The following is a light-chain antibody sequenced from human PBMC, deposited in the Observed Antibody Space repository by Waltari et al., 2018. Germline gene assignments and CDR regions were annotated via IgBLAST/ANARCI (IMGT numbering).Light chain of an antibody. CDR1: QSLLHIDGNTS. CDR3: MQATHLPLT. Sequence: DVVMNPSPLSLLVTLGQPASISCRSSQSLLHIDGNTSLNWIQQRPGQSPRRLIYKVFNRDSGVPDRFSGSGSGTDFTLKISRVEAEDVGVYYCMQATHLPLTFGQGTKVEIK. CDR2: KVF. V-gene: IGKV2-30*02. J-gene: IGKJ1*01.